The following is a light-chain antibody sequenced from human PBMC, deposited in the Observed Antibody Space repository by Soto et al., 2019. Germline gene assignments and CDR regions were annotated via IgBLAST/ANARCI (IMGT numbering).Light chain of an antibody. Sequence: EIVLTQSPRTLSLSPGERATLSCRASQSVRSRYLPCNQKKPGQSPSLLIYDTSNRATGIPARFSGSGSGTEFTLTISSLQPDDFATYYCQHYNSYSEAFGQGTKVDIK. CDR2: DTS. CDR1: QSVRSRY. J-gene: IGKJ1*01. V-gene: IGKV3-20*01. CDR3: QHYNSYSEA.